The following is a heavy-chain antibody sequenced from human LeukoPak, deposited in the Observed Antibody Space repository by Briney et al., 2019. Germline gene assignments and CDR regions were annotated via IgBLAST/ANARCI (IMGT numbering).Heavy chain of an antibody. CDR2: INSDGSST. D-gene: IGHD3-10*01. CDR3: ARAPVSVYYYMDA. Sequence: GGSLRLSCAASGFTFSSYWMHWVRQAPGKGLVWVLRINSDGSSTSYADSVKGRFTISRDNAKNTLYLQMNSLRAEDTAVYYCARAPVSVYYYMDAWGKGTTVTVSS. V-gene: IGHV3-74*01. CDR1: GFTFSSYW. J-gene: IGHJ6*03.